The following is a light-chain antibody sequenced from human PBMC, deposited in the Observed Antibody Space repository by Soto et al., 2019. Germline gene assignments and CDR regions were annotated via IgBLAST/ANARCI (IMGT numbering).Light chain of an antibody. J-gene: IGKJ5*01. CDR2: GAS. CDR1: QSVSSSY. CDR3: QQYGSSPLIT. Sequence: EIVLTQSPGTLSLSPGERATLSCRASQSVSSSYLAWYQQKPGQAPRLLIFGASNRATGIPDRFSGSGSATDFTLTISRLEPEDFAVDYCQQYGSSPLITFGQGTRLEIK. V-gene: IGKV3-20*01.